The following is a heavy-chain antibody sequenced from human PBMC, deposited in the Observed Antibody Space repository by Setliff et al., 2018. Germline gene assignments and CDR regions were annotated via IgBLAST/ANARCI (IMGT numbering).Heavy chain of an antibody. Sequence: EASVKVSCKASGGTFSNYCISWVRQAPGQGLEWMGGIMPKFGTPNRSQKFQGRVTITADESTSTAYMELSGLTSEDTAVYYCASHSLTVMKYYYYMDVWGKGTTVTVSS. CDR1: GGTFSNYC. CDR2: IMPKFGTP. J-gene: IGHJ6*03. V-gene: IGHV1-69*13. D-gene: IGHD5-18*01. CDR3: ASHSLTVMKYYYYMDV.